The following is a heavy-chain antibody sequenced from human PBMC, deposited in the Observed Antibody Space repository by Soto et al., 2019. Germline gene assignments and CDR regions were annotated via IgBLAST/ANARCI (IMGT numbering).Heavy chain of an antibody. CDR3: ASPIQYCSSTSCYFDY. CDR2: IIPIFGIA. D-gene: IGHD2-2*01. Sequence: ASVKVSCKASGGTFSSYAISWVRQAPGQGLEWMGGIIPIFGIANYAQKFQGRVTITADKSTSTAYMELSSLRSEDTAVYYCASPIQYCSSTSCYFDYWGQGTLVTVSS. J-gene: IGHJ4*02. CDR1: GGTFSSYA. V-gene: IGHV1-69*10.